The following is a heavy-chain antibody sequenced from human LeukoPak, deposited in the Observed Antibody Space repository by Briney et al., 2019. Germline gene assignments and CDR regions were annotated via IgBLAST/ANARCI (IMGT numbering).Heavy chain of an antibody. D-gene: IGHD2-8*01. CDR2: INPNSGGT. V-gene: IGHV1-2*02. Sequence: EASVKVSCKASGYTFTRYYMHWVRQAPGQGLEWMGWINPNSGGTNYAQKFQGRVTMTRDTSISTAYMELSRLRSDDTAVYYCARLLMKNWFDPWGQGTLVTVSS. CDR1: GYTFTRYY. CDR3: ARLLMKNWFDP. J-gene: IGHJ5*02.